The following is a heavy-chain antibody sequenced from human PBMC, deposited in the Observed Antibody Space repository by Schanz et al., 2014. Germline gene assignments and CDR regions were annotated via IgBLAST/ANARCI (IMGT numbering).Heavy chain of an antibody. V-gene: IGHV1-18*01. J-gene: IGHJ6*02. CDR3: ARDLTVDTGYVVHYYYYGMDV. Sequence: QGQLVQSGPEVKEPGASVKVSCKASRYTFNTYGLNWVRQAPGQGLEWMGWISAYTNNTNYAQKVQGRVTMTTDTPTGTAYIELRSLRSDDTAVYYCARDLTVDTGYVVHYYYYGMDVGGQGTTVTGSS. D-gene: IGHD5-12*01. CDR2: ISAYTNNT. CDR1: RYTFNTYG.